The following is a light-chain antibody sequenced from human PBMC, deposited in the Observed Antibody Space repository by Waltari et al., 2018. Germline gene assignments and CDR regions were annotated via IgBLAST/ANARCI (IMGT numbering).Light chain of an antibody. CDR2: DVS. V-gene: IGKV3-11*01. CDR1: QSVGVY. Sequence: EIVRPQPPAPLSFSPGERPTLSCRPRQSVGVYLAWFRQKPGQAPRLLIYDVSNGAPGIPARFSGSGSETDFTLTYSSLEPDDFGIYYCQQRSGWPPAITFGQGTRLEIK. J-gene: IGKJ5*01. CDR3: QQRSGWPPAIT.